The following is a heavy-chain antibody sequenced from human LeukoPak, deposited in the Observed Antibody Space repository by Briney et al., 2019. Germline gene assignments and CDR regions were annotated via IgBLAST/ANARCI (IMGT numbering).Heavy chain of an antibody. CDR2: IYYSGST. CDR1: GGSIDSYY. V-gene: IGHV4-59*01. CDR3: RAYYYDSSAYSPTRGY. Sequence: PSETLSLTCTVSGGSIDSYYWSWIRQPPGKGLEWIGYIYYSGSTNYNPSLKSRVTISVDTSKNQFSLKLTSVTAADTAVYYCRAYYYDSSAYSPTRGYWGQGTLVTVSS. D-gene: IGHD3-22*01. J-gene: IGHJ4*02.